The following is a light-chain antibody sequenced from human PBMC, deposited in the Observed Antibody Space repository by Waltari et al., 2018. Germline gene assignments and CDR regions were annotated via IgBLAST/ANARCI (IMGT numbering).Light chain of an antibody. CDR3: SSFTSTNTLL. Sequence: QSALTQPASVSGSPAQSITISCTGTSSAIGAYKYVSWYQQYPDKAPKLIIYEVSNRPSGVSNRFSGSKSGNTASLSISGLQAEDESDYYCSSFTSTNTLLFGGGTKLTVL. CDR2: EVS. CDR1: SSAIGAYKY. J-gene: IGLJ3*02. V-gene: IGLV2-14*01.